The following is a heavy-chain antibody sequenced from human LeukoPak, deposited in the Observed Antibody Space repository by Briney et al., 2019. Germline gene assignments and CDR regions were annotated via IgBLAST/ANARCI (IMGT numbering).Heavy chain of an antibody. CDR1: GGSFSGYY. V-gene: IGHV4-34*01. CDR3: ARADFWSGYRFDY. D-gene: IGHD3-3*01. Sequence: PSETLSLTCAVYGGSFSGYYWSWIRQPPGKGLEWIGEINHSGSTNYNPSLKSRVTMSVDTSKNQFSLKLSSVTAADTAVYYCARADFWSGYRFDYWGQGTLVTVSS. J-gene: IGHJ4*02. CDR2: INHSGST.